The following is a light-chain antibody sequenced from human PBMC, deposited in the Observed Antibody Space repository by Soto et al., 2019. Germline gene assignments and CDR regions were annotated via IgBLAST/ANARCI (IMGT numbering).Light chain of an antibody. CDR1: QIVSSNY. CDR2: GSS. V-gene: IGKV3-20*01. CDR3: RPYGRSPMFT. Sequence: EIVLTQSPGTLSLSPGERATLSCRASQIVSSNYLAWYQQKPGQAPRLVIYGSSRGSAGIPHWFSGSGSGTDFTLNISRLEPEDFGVYFCRPYGRSPMFTCGQGNKLEIK. J-gene: IGKJ2*01.